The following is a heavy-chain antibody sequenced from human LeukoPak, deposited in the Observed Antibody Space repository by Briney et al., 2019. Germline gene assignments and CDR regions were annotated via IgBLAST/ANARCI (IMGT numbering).Heavy chain of an antibody. CDR1: GGSFSGYY. CDR3: ARFSRFTGYNWFGP. CDR2: INHSGST. J-gene: IGHJ5*02. D-gene: IGHD3-3*01. Sequence: TSETLSLTCAVYGGSFSGYYWSWIRQPPGKGLEWIGEINHSGSTNYNPSLKSRVTISVDTSKNQFSLKLSSVTAADTAVYYCARFSRFTGYNWFGPWGQGTLVTVSS. V-gene: IGHV4-34*01.